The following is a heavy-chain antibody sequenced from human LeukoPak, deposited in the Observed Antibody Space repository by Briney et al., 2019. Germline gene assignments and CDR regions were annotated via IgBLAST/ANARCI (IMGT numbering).Heavy chain of an antibody. J-gene: IGHJ4*02. Sequence: PSETLSLTCTVSGGSISSSSYYWGWIRQPPGKGLEWIGSIYHSGSTYYNPSLKSRVTISVDTSKNQFSLKLSPVTAADTAVYYCARDRTNRQRYSSSSPPVYWGQGTLVTVSS. V-gene: IGHV4-39*07. CDR1: GGSISSSSYY. D-gene: IGHD6-6*01. CDR2: IYHSGST. CDR3: ARDRTNRQRYSSSSPPVY.